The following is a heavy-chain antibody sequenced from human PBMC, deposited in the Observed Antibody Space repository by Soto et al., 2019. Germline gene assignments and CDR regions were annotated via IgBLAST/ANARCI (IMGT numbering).Heavy chain of an antibody. Sequence: GGSLRLSCAASGFTFSSYAMSWVRQAPGKGLEWVSAISGSGGSTYYADSVKGRFTISRDNSKNTLYLQMNSLRAEDTAVYYCAKEGDCSSSSCYSYYYYSMDVWGKGTTVTVSS. CDR1: GFTFSSYA. CDR3: AKEGDCSSSSCYSYYYYSMDV. V-gene: IGHV3-23*01. D-gene: IGHD2-2*01. J-gene: IGHJ6*03. CDR2: ISGSGGST.